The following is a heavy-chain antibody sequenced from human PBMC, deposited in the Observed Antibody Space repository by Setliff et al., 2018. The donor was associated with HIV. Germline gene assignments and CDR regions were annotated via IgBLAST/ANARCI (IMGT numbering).Heavy chain of an antibody. CDR2: MYYSGNT. J-gene: IGHJ4*02. CDR3: ARDQSDWFY. CDR1: GVSISNYD. D-gene: IGHD3-3*01. V-gene: IGHV4-59*01. Sequence: PSETLSLTCTVSGVSISNYDWSWIRQPPGKGLEWIGYMYYSGNTNYNPSLKSRVTISVDTSKSQFSLKLNSVTAADTAVYYCARDQSDWFYWGQGTLVTVSS.